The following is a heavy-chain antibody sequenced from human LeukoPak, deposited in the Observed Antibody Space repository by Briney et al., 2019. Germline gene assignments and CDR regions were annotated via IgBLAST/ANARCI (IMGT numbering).Heavy chain of an antibody. D-gene: IGHD3-16*01. V-gene: IGHV3-48*03. CDR2: ISSSGSTI. Sequence: GGSLRLSCAASGFTFSSYEMNWVRQAPGKGLEWVSYISSSGSTIYYADSVKGRFTISRDNAKNSLYLQMNSLRAEDTAFYYCANPPRDAKFYAFGGQGPGAPVPS. CDR1: GFTFSSYE. J-gene: IGHJ4*02. CDR3: ANPPRDAKFYAF.